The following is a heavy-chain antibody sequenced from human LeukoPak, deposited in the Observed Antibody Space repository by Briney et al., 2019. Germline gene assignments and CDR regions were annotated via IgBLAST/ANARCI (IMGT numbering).Heavy chain of an antibody. D-gene: IGHD4-17*01. CDR2: ISYDGSDK. V-gene: IGHV3-30*04. Sequence: GGSLRLSCAASGFTFSGYAMHWVRQAPGKGLEWVALISYDGSDKYYADSVKGRFTVSRDNSKNTLYLQMSSLRAEDTAVYYCARDQAGDYYYYGMDVWGQGTTVTVSS. CDR3: ARDQAGDYYYYGMDV. CDR1: GFTFSGYA. J-gene: IGHJ6*02.